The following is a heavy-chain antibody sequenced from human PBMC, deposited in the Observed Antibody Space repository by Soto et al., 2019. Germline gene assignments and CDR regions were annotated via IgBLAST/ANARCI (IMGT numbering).Heavy chain of an antibody. CDR2: ISGSGGST. D-gene: IGHD3-22*01. J-gene: IGHJ4*02. V-gene: IGHV3-23*01. CDR1: GFTFSSYA. Sequence: TGGSLRLSCAASGFTFSSYAMSWVRQAPGKGLEWVSAISGSGGSTYYADSVKGRFTISRDNSKNTLYLQMNSLRAEDTAVYYCAKVIFATYYYDSSGYYYWGQGTLVTVSS. CDR3: AKVIFATYYYDSSGYYY.